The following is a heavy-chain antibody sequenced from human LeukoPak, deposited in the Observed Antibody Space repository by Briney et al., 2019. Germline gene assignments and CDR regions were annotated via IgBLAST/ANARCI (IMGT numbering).Heavy chain of an antibody. CDR1: GGSFSGYS. CDR2: INHSGST. V-gene: IGHV4-34*01. J-gene: IGHJ6*02. Sequence: PSETLSLTCAVYGGSFSGYSWSWIRQPPGKGPEWIGEINHSGSTNYNPSLKSRVTISVDTSKNQFSLKLSSVTAADTAVYYCARTNYYGMDVWGQGTTVTVSS. CDR3: ARTNYYGMDV.